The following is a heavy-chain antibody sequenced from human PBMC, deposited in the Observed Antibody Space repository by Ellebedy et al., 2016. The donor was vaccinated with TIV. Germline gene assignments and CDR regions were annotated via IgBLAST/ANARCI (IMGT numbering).Heavy chain of an antibody. CDR3: ARADSCGYAWDY. CDR2: IVPIFRTP. Sequence: AASVKVSCKASGGTFSSSAISWVRQAPGQGLEGMGGIVPIFRTPKYAQKFQGRVTITADESTSTAYMELSSLRSEDTSVYFCARADSCGYAWDYWGQGTLVTVSS. CDR1: GGTFSSSA. J-gene: IGHJ4*02. V-gene: IGHV1-69*13. D-gene: IGHD5-12*01.